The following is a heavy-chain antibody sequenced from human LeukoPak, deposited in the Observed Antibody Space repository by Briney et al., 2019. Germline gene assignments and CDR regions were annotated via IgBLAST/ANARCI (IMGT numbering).Heavy chain of an antibody. V-gene: IGHV4-34*01. Sequence: SETLSLTCAVYGGSFSGYYWSWIRQPPGKGLEWIGEINHSGSTNYNPSLKSRVTISVDTSKNQFSLKLSSVTAADTAVYYCARGLAAVFIVVVPAALFSDYWGQGTLVTVSS. CDR2: INHSGST. CDR3: ARGLAAVFIVVVPAALFSDY. CDR1: GGSFSGYY. D-gene: IGHD2-2*01. J-gene: IGHJ4*02.